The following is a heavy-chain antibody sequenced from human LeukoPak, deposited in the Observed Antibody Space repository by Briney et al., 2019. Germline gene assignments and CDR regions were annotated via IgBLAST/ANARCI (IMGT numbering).Heavy chain of an antibody. V-gene: IGHV3-21*01. D-gene: IGHD1-20*01. Sequence: PGGSLRLSCAASGFTFSSYSMNWVRQAPGKGLEWVSSISSSSSYIYYADSVKGRFTISRDNAKNSLYLQMNSLRAEDTAVYYCARDPRGYNWNDVSDAFDIWGQGTMVTVSS. J-gene: IGHJ3*02. CDR3: ARDPRGYNWNDVSDAFDI. CDR1: GFTFSSYS. CDR2: ISSSSSYI.